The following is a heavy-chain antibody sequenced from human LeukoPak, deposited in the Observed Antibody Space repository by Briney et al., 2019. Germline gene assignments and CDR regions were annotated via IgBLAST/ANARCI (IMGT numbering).Heavy chain of an antibody. J-gene: IGHJ4*02. V-gene: IGHV3-23*01. Sequence: GGSLRLSCAASGFTFSSYAMGWVRQAPGKGLEWVSAISGNGGSTYYADSVKGRFTISRDNSKNTLYLQMNSLRAEDTAVYYCAKVISSIAARPIGYWGQGTLVTVSS. CDR1: GFTFSSYA. CDR3: AKVISSIAARPIGY. CDR2: ISGNGGST. D-gene: IGHD6-6*01.